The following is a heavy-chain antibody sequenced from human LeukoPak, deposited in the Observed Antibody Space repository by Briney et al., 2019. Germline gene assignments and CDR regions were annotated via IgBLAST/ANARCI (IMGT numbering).Heavy chain of an antibody. J-gene: IGHJ5*02. CDR1: GFTFSSYE. Sequence: PGGSLRLSCAASGFTFSSYEMNWVRQAPGKGLVWVSRINSDGSSTSYADSVKGRFTISRDNAKNTLYLQMNSLRAEDTAVYYCAREGIGAYGDLDGNWFDPWGQGTLVTVSS. CDR3: AREGIGAYGDLDGNWFDP. CDR2: INSDGSST. D-gene: IGHD4-17*01. V-gene: IGHV3-74*01.